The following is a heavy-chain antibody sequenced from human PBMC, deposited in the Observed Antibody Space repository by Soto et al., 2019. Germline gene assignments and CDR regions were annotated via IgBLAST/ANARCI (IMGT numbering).Heavy chain of an antibody. CDR3: ARVADVSIAAAGTVPRGMDV. CDR1: GYTFTSYY. CDR2: IYPSGGST. D-gene: IGHD6-13*01. J-gene: IGHJ6*02. V-gene: IGHV1-46*01. Sequence: GASVKVSCKASGYTFTSYYMHWVRQAPGQGLEWMGIIYPSGGSTSYAQKFQGRVTMTRDTSTSTVYLELSSLRSEDTAVYYCARVADVSIAAAGTVPRGMDVWGQGTTVTVSS.